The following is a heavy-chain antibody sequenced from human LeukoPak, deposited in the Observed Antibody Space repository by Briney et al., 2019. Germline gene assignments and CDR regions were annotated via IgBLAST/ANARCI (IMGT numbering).Heavy chain of an antibody. CDR3: ARDHTGYCSSTSCYAPFDY. Sequence: ASVKVSCKASGYTFTSYGISWVRQAPGQGLEWMGWISAYNGKTNYAQKLQGRVTMTTDTSTSTAYMELRSLRSDDTAVYYCARDHTGYCSSTSCYAPFDYWGQGTLVTVSS. CDR2: ISAYNGKT. V-gene: IGHV1-18*01. CDR1: GYTFTSYG. D-gene: IGHD2-2*01. J-gene: IGHJ4*02.